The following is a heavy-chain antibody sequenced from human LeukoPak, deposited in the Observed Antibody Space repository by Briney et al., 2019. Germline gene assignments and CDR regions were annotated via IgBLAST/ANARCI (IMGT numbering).Heavy chain of an antibody. D-gene: IGHD5-18*01. CDR1: GFTFSDYY. V-gene: IGHV3-11*04. CDR2: ISSSGSTI. J-gene: IGHJ4*02. CDR3: ARDATLDTAMVKDY. Sequence: GGSLRLSCAASGFTFSDYYMSWIRQAPGKGLEWVSYISSSGSTIYYADSVKGRFTISRDNAKNSLYLQMNSLRAEDTAVYYCARDATLDTAMVKDYWGQGTLVTVSS.